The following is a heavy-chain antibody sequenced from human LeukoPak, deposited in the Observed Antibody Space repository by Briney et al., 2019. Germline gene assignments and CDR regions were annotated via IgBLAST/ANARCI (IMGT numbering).Heavy chain of an antibody. D-gene: IGHD3-3*01. Sequence: SETLSLTCTVSGGSISSYYWSWIRQPPGKGLEWIGYIYYSGSTNYNPSLKSRVTISVDTSKNQFSLKLGSVTAADTAVYYCARSAKALYDFWSGSNYYYMDVWGKGTTVTVSS. CDR1: GGSISSYY. CDR2: IYYSGST. J-gene: IGHJ6*03. V-gene: IGHV4-59*12. CDR3: ARSAKALYDFWSGSNYYYMDV.